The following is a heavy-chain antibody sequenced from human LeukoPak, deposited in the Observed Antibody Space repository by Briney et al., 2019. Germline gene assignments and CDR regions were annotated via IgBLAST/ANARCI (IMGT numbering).Heavy chain of an antibody. J-gene: IGHJ4*02. CDR3: ARDPAGASSSWYCFDN. CDR1: GFTLSGYS. D-gene: IGHD6-13*01. CDR2: ITSSSNYI. Sequence: TGGSLRLSCAASGFTLSGYSMTWVRQAPGKGLECVSFITSSSNYIYYADSVKGRFTISRDTAKNSLYLQMSSLRTEDTAMYYCARDPAGASSSWYCFDNWGQGTLVTVSS. V-gene: IGHV3-21*04.